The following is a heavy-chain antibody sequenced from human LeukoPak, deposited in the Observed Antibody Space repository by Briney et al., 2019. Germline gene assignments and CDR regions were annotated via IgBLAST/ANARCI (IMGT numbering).Heavy chain of an antibody. Sequence: SATLSLTCAVYGGSFSGYYWSWIRQPPGKGLEWIGEINHSGSTNYNPSLKSRVTISVDTSKNQFYLKLSSVTAADTAVYYCARVRGGYSYGDNWFDPWGQGTLVTVPS. D-gene: IGHD5-18*01. V-gene: IGHV4-34*01. CDR3: ARVRGGYSYGDNWFDP. CDR2: INHSGST. CDR1: GGSFSGYY. J-gene: IGHJ5*02.